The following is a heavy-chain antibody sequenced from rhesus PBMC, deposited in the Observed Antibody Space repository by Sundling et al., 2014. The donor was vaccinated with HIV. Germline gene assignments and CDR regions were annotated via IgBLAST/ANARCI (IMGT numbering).Heavy chain of an antibody. CDR2: ITYTGSS. J-gene: IGHJ4*01. CDR3: ARPREYFYSYDY. Sequence: QVQLQESGPGLLKPSETLSLTCAVSGGSISGGYAWGWIRQPPGKGLEWIPYITYTGSSNYNPSLMSRVTISRDTSKNQFSLKLSSVTAADTAVYYCARPREYFYSYDYWGQGVLVTVSS. V-gene: IGHV4-122*02. CDR1: GGSISGGYA. D-gene: IGHD5-12*01.